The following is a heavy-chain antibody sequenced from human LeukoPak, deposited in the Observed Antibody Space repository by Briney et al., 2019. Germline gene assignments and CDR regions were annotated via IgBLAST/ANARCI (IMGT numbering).Heavy chain of an antibody. CDR1: GGSFSGYY. J-gene: IGHJ4*02. Sequence: PSETLSLTCAVYGGSFSGYYWSWIRQPPGKGLEWLGEINHSGSTNYNPSLKSRVTISVDTSKNQFSLKLSSVTAADTAVYYCARGRYYYDSSGYYYILFDYWGQGTLVTVSS. V-gene: IGHV4-34*01. CDR3: ARGRYYYDSSGYYYILFDY. D-gene: IGHD3-22*01. CDR2: INHSGST.